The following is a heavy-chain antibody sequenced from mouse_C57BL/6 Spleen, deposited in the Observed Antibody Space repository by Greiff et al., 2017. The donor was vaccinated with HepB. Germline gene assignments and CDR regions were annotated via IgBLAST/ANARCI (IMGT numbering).Heavy chain of an antibody. CDR3: ARRLEDAMDY. CDR2: IYPRSGNT. Sequence: QVQLQQSGAELARPGASVKLSCKASGYTFTSYGISWVKQRTGQGLEWIGEIYPRSGNTYYNEKFKGKATLTAAKSSSPAYMELRSLTSEASAVYFCARRLEDAMDYWGQGTSVTVSS. CDR1: GYTFTSYG. J-gene: IGHJ4*01. V-gene: IGHV1-81*01.